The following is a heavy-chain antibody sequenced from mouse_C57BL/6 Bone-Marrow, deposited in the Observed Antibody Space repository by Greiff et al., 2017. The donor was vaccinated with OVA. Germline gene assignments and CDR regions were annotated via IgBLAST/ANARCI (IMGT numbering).Heavy chain of an antibody. Sequence: VHVKQSGTVLARPGASVKMSCKTSGYTFTSYWMHWVKQRPGQGLEWIGAIYPGNSDTSYNQKFKGKAKLTAVTSASTAYMELSSLTNEDSAVYYCTRGITTVVPYYFDYWGQGTTLTVSS. CDR1: GYTFTSYW. CDR3: TRGITTVVPYYFDY. CDR2: IYPGNSDT. J-gene: IGHJ2*01. V-gene: IGHV1-5*01. D-gene: IGHD1-1*01.